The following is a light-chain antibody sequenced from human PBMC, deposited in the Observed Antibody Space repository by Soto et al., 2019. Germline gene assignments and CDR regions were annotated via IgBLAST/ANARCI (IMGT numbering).Light chain of an antibody. CDR2: DTA. CDR1: TGAVTSGHY. V-gene: IGLV7-46*01. Sequence: QALVTQEPLLTVSPGGTVTLTCGSSTGAVTSGHYPYWFQQKPGQAPRTLIYDTANKHSWTPARFSGSLLGGKAALTLSGAQPEDEAEYYCLLSYSGARPLFGGGTKLTVL. CDR3: LLSYSGARPL. J-gene: IGLJ2*01.